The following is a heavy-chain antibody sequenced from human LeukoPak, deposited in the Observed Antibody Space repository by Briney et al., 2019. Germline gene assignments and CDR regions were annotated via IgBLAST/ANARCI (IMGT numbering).Heavy chain of an antibody. V-gene: IGHV1-18*01. D-gene: IGHD3-10*01. J-gene: IGHJ3*02. CDR3: AMSSGSYYNTDAFDI. Sequence: ASVKVSCTAAGYTFTSYGISWVRQAPGQGLEWMGWISAYNGNTNYAQKLQGRVTTTTDTSTSTAYMELRSLRSDDTAVYYCAMSSGSYYNTDAFDIWGQGTMVAVSS. CDR1: GYTFTSYG. CDR2: ISAYNGNT.